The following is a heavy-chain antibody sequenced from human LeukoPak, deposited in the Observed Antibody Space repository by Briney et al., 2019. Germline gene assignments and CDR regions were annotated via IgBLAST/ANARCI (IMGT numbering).Heavy chain of an antibody. CDR3: ARDKDIVATIAGGDGAFDI. J-gene: IGHJ3*02. CDR2: IYSGGST. D-gene: IGHD5-12*01. CDR1: GFTVSSNY. Sequence: PGGSLRLSCAASGFTVSSNYMRWVRQAPGKGLEWVSVIYSGGSTYYADSVKGRFTVSRDNSKNTLYLQMNSLRAEDTAVYYCARDKDIVATIAGGDGAFDIWGQGTMVTVSS. V-gene: IGHV3-53*05.